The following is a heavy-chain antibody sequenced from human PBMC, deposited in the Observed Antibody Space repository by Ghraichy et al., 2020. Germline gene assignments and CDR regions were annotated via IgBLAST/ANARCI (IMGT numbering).Heavy chain of an antibody. V-gene: IGHV4-39*01. Sequence: SQTLSLTCTVSGGSISSSSYYWGWIRQPPGKGLEWIGSIYYSGSTYYNPSLKSRVTISVDTSKNQFSLKLSSVTAADTAVYYCARGWELRVWGQGTLVTVSS. CDR3: ARGWELRV. J-gene: IGHJ4*02. CDR1: GGSISSSSYY. CDR2: IYYSGST. D-gene: IGHD1-26*01.